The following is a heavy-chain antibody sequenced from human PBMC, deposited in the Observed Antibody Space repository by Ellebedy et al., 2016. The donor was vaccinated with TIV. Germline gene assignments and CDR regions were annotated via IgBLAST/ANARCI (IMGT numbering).Heavy chain of an antibody. J-gene: IGHJ4*02. CDR1: GFTVTSHS. V-gene: IGHV3-66*01. CDR2: IYRDKTT. Sequence: GGSLRLSCAASGFTVTSHSMSWVRQAPGKGLEWISLIYRDKTTYYADSLKGRFTISRDDSKNTLYLQMNSLKTEDTAVYYCTTAKRGYYYDSSGSLDYWGQGTLVTVSS. CDR3: TTAKRGYYYDSSGSLDY. D-gene: IGHD3-22*01.